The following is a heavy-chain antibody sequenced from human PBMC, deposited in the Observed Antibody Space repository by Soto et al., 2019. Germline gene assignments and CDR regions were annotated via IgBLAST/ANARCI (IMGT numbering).Heavy chain of an antibody. Sequence: QVQLVQSGAEVKKPGASVKVSCKASGYTFTNFGISWVRQAPGQGLEWMGWISAYNGYTNYAQKVQGRVTMTADTSTCTAYMVLRSLRSEETALYYFARGGTPIAHLGQGTLVTFSS. CDR3: ARGGTPIAH. D-gene: IGHD2-21*02. CDR2: ISAYNGYT. V-gene: IGHV1-18*01. CDR1: GYTFTNFG. J-gene: IGHJ4*02.